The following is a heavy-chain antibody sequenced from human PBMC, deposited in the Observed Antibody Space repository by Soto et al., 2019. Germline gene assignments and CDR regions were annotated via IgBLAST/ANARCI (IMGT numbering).Heavy chain of an antibody. CDR1: GGSVTNSSYY. D-gene: IGHD4-17*01. V-gene: IGHV4-39*01. CDR3: VSQRTTAPTQAYFDY. Sequence: PWETLALTCTVSGGSVTNSSYYWGWIRQSPGKGLEWIGSVYYRGRSYSKSSVKSRVTISVDTSKNRFSLSLNSVTASDTAVDFCVSQRTTAPTQAYFDYWGPGAL. CDR2: VYYRGRS. J-gene: IGHJ4*02.